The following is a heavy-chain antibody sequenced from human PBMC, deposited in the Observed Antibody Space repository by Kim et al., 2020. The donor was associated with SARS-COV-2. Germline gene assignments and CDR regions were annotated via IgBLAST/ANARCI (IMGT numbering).Heavy chain of an antibody. CDR2: INHSGGST. CDR1: GYTFTSYY. Sequence: ASVKVSCKASGYTFTSYYMHWVRQAPGQELEWMGIINHSGGSTSYAQKFQGRVTMTRDTSTSTVYMELSSLRSEDTAVYYCARDSLAAAGISDFDYWGQGTLVTVSS. J-gene: IGHJ4*02. D-gene: IGHD6-13*01. CDR3: ARDSLAAAGISDFDY. V-gene: IGHV1-46*01.